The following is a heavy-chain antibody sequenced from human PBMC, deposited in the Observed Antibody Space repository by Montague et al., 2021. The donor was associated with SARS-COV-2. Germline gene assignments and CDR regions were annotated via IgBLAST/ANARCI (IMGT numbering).Heavy chain of an antibody. J-gene: IGHJ6*02. V-gene: IGHV4-39*01. D-gene: IGHD1-26*01. CDR2: IYHSGST. CDR1: DDSISRSTYY. Sequence: SETLSLTCAVSDDSISRSTYYWGWIRQPPGKGLEWIGSIYHSGSTYYNPSLKSRVTISVDTSKNQFSLKLSSVTAADTAVYYSSRVVGAPYYYYGMDVWGQGTTVTVSS. CDR3: SRVVGAPYYYYGMDV.